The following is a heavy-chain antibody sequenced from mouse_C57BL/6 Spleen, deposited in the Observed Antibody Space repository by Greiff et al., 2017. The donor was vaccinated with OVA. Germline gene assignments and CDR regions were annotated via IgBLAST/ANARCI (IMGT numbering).Heavy chain of an antibody. CDR1: GYTFTSYW. D-gene: IGHD2-3*01. J-gene: IGHJ4*01. CDR2: IHPNSGST. Sequence: VQLQQSGAELVKPGASVKLSCKASGYTFTSYWMHWVKQRPGQGLEWIGMIHPNSGSTNYNEKFKSKATLTVDKSSSTAYMQLSSLTSEDSAVYYCARGDGYYEGGAMDYWGQGTSVTVSS. V-gene: IGHV1-64*01. CDR3: ARGDGYYEGGAMDY.